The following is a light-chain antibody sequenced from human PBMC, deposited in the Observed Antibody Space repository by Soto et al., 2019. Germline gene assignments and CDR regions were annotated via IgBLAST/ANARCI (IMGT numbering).Light chain of an antibody. V-gene: IGKV3-20*01. CDR3: QQYASSPYT. J-gene: IGKJ2*01. Sequence: EIVLTKSPGMLSLSPGVRVSVSCRVGQSVSSSYLAWYQQKPGQAPRLIIYGASDRATGIPDRFSGSGSGTDFTLTISRLEPEDFAVYYYQQYASSPYTFCQGTKLDSK. CDR1: QSVSSSY. CDR2: GAS.